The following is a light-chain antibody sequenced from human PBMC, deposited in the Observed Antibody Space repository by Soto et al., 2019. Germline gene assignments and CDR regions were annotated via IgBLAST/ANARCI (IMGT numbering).Light chain of an antibody. CDR2: DAS. V-gene: IGKV3-11*01. CDR1: QSVRSY. Sequence: EIVLTQSPATLSLSPGERATLSCRASQSVRSYLAWYQQKPGQAPRLLIYDASNRATGIPARFSGSGSGTDFTLTISSLEPEDFAVYCCQQRSNWPLTFGGGTKVEIK. J-gene: IGKJ4*01. CDR3: QQRSNWPLT.